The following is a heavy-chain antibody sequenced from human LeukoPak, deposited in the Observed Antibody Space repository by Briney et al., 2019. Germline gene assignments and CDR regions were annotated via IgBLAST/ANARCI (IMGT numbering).Heavy chain of an antibody. J-gene: IGHJ5*02. CDR1: GYTFTTYA. D-gene: IGHD1-26*01. CDR2: INTNTGNP. V-gene: IGHV7-4-1*04. CDR3: ARGVGATWGNWFDP. Sequence: ASVKVSCKASGYTFTTYAMNWVRQAPGRGLEWMGWINTNTGNPTYAQGFTGRFVFSLDTSVSMAYLQISSLKAEDTAVYYCARGVGATWGNWFDPWGQGTLVTVSS.